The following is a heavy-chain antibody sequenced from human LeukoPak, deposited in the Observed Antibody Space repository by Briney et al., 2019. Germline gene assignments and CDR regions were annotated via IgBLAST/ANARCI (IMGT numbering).Heavy chain of an antibody. D-gene: IGHD5-24*01. CDR3: ARGGDGYNLFDY. Sequence: SETLSLTCTVSGGSISSSSYYWSWIRQPPGKGLEWIGYIYYSGSTNYNPSLKSRVTISVDTSKNQFSLKLSSVTAADTAVYYCARGGDGYNLFDYWGQGTLVTVSS. J-gene: IGHJ4*02. CDR2: IYYSGST. V-gene: IGHV4-61*01. CDR1: GGSISSSSYY.